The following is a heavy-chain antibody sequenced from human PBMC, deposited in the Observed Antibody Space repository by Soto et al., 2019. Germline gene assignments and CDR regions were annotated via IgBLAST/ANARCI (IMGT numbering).Heavy chain of an antibody. D-gene: IGHD6-13*01. J-gene: IGHJ4*01. Sequence: SLRLSCAASGFSFSSYEMNWVRQAPGKGPEWVSYISSSGDLIYYADSVKGRFTISRDNAENSLYLQMKSLRVEDTAVYYCATQRAWHSSSWPHFDYWGRGTLVTVSS. V-gene: IGHV3-48*03. CDR3: ATQRAWHSSSWPHFDY. CDR1: GFSFSSYE. CDR2: ISSSGDLI.